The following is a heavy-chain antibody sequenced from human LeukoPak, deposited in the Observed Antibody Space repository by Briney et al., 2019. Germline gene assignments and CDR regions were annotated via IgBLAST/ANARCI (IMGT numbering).Heavy chain of an antibody. CDR2: IYTSGST. CDR1: GGSISSGSYY. D-gene: IGHD3-3*01. V-gene: IGHV4-61*02. J-gene: IGHJ5*02. Sequence: KTSQTLSLTCTVSGGSISSGSYYWSWIRQPAGKGLEWIGRIYTSGSTNYNPSLKSRVTISLDRSKNQFSLKLSSVTAADTAVYYCARSPGGSGYNNWFDPWGQGTLVTVSS. CDR3: ARSPGGSGYNNWFDP.